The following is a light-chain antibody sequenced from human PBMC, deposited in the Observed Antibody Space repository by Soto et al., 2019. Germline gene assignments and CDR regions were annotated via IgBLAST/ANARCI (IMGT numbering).Light chain of an antibody. CDR2: GAS. Sequence: EIVMTQSPATLSVSPGERATLSCRASQSVNSNLAWYQQKPGQAPRLLIFGASTRATGVPVRFSGSGSGRQFTLTISSLQSEDFAVYYCHQYNDGPAGTFGQGTKVGIK. CDR1: QSVNSN. V-gene: IGKV3-15*01. CDR3: HQYNDGPAGT. J-gene: IGKJ1*01.